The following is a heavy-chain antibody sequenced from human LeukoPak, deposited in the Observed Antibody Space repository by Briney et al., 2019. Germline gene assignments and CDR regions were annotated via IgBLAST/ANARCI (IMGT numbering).Heavy chain of an antibody. D-gene: IGHD2-21*01. V-gene: IGHV6-1*01. CDR3: ARAYCGGDCYPYYYYYYMDV. CDR1: GDSVSSTSAA. Sequence: SQTLSLTCAISGDSVSSTSAAWNWIRQSPSRGLEWLGRTYYRSKWYNDYAVSVKSRITINPDTSKNQFSLQLNSVTPEDTAVYYCARAYCGGDCYPYYYYYYMDVWGKGTTVTVSS. CDR2: TYYRSKWYN. J-gene: IGHJ6*03.